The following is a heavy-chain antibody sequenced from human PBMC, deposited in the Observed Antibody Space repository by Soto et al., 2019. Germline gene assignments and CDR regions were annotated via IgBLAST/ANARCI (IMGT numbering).Heavy chain of an antibody. CDR2: IKQDGSEK. Sequence: LRLSCAASGFTFSSYWMSWVRQAPGKGLEWVANIKQDGSEKYYVDSVKGRFTISRDNAKNSLYLQMNSLRAEDTAVYYCARDRALYCSGGSCYFDYWGQGTLVTLSS. D-gene: IGHD2-15*01. V-gene: IGHV3-7*01. CDR1: GFTFSSYW. J-gene: IGHJ4*02. CDR3: ARDRALYCSGGSCYFDY.